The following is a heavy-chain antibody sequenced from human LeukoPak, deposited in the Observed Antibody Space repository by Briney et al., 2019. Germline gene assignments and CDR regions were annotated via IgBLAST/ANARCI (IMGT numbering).Heavy chain of an antibody. CDR2: VDPEDGET. J-gene: IGHJ3*02. Sequence: ASVKISCKASGYTFTDYYMHWVQQAPGKGLEWMGRVDPEDGETIYAEKFQGRVTITADTSTGTAYMELSSLRSEDTAVYYCATGDMTTVVTGRAFDIWGQGTMVTVSS. CDR1: GYTFTDYY. V-gene: IGHV1-69-2*01. D-gene: IGHD4-23*01. CDR3: ATGDMTTVVTGRAFDI.